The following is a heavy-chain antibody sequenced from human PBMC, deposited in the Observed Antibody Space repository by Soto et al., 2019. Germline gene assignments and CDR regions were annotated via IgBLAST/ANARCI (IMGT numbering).Heavy chain of an antibody. CDR2: IWYDGSNP. CDR1: EFTFSSYA. J-gene: IGHJ4*02. D-gene: IGHD6-6*01. V-gene: IGHV3-33*01. Sequence: QVQLVESGGGVVQPRRSLRLSCAATEFTFSSYAMHWVRQAPGKGLEWVAVIWYDGSNPNYLDSVKGRFTISRDNSKNTLYLQMNRLRVEDTAVYYCARDRHSTSSGYFDDWDQGTLVTVSS. CDR3: ARDRHSTSSGYFDD.